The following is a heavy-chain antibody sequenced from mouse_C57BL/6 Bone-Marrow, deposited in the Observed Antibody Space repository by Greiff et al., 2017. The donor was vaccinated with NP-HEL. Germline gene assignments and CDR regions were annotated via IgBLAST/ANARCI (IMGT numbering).Heavy chain of an antibody. Sequence: EVKLVESGGGLVQSGRSLRLSCATSGFTFSDFYMEWVRQAPGKGLEWIAASRNKANDYTTEYSASVKGRFIVSRDTSQSILYLQMNALRAEDTAIYYCARDGYDGYYARFAYWGQGTLVTVSA. CDR3: ARDGYDGYYARFAY. V-gene: IGHV7-1*01. CDR2: SRNKANDYTT. D-gene: IGHD2-3*01. J-gene: IGHJ3*01. CDR1: GFTFSDFY.